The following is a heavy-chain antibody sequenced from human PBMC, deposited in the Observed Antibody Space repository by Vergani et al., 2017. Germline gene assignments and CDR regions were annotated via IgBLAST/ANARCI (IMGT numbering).Heavy chain of an antibody. CDR2: IQFDGSNQ. J-gene: IGHJ4*02. D-gene: IGHD3-16*01. CDR1: GFTLSNYD. V-gene: IGHV3-30*02. CDR3: AKHFRGWGIDY. Sequence: QVQLVKSGGGVVQRGGSLRLSCATSGFTLSNYDMQWIRQGPGKGLEFVAFIQFDGSNQYYADSVKGRFTLSRDFSKNTLYLQMNSLRTDDTATYYCAKHFRGWGIDYWGQGTQVIVSS.